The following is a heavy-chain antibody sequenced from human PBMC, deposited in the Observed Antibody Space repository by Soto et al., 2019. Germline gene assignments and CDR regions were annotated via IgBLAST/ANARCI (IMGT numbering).Heavy chain of an antibody. CDR1: GFTFSNAW. J-gene: IGHJ6*02. Sequence: PGGSLRLSCAASGFTFSNAWMSWVRQAPGKGLEWVGRIKSKTDGGTTDYAAPVKGRFTISRDDSKNTLYLQMNSLKTEDTAVYYCTTDVVLGSSTRLGYYGMDVWGQGTTVTVSS. D-gene: IGHD6-13*01. V-gene: IGHV3-15*01. CDR2: IKSKTDGGTT. CDR3: TTDVVLGSSTRLGYYGMDV.